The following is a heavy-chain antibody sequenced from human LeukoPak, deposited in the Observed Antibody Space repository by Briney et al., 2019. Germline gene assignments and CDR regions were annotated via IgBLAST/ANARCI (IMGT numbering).Heavy chain of an antibody. Sequence: PSQTLSPTCTVSGGSISSSSYYWGWIRQPPGKGLEWIGYIYYSRSTNYNPSLKSRVTISVDTSKNQFSLKLSSVTAADTAVYYCARADYDFWSGYYSPWFDPWGQGTLVTVSS. D-gene: IGHD3-3*01. CDR2: IYYSRST. CDR1: GGSISSSSYY. J-gene: IGHJ5*02. V-gene: IGHV4-61*05. CDR3: ARADYDFWSGYYSPWFDP.